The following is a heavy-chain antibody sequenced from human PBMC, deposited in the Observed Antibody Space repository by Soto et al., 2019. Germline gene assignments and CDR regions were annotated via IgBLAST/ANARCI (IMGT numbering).Heavy chain of an antibody. CDR3: TTGSVEGV. D-gene: IGHD2-15*01. J-gene: IGHJ6*02. Sequence: KAGGSLRLSCAASDFTISNAWMNWVRQAPGKGLEWVGRIKTKSEGEATDYAAPLKGRFTISRDDSKNTLFLQMNSLKTEDTAVYYCTTGSVEGVWGQGATVTVAS. CDR1: DFTISNAW. CDR2: IKTKSEGEAT. V-gene: IGHV3-15*07.